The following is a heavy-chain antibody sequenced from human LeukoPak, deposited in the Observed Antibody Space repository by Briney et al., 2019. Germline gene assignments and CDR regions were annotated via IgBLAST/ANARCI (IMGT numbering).Heavy chain of an antibody. CDR2: INHSGST. CDR3: ARDTRDYGDYTELDY. J-gene: IGHJ4*02. CDR1: GGSFSGYY. V-gene: IGHV4-34*01. D-gene: IGHD4-17*01. Sequence: SETLSLTCAVYGGSFSGYYWSWIHQPPGKGLEWIGEINHSGSTNYNPSLKSRVTISVDTSKNQFSLKLSSVTAADTAVYYCARDTRDYGDYTELDYWGQGTLVTVSS.